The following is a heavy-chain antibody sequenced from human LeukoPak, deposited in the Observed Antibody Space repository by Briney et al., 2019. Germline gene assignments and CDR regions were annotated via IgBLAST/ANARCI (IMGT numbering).Heavy chain of an antibody. CDR3: SKQIVVVPAKAYFDY. Sequence: GGSLRLSCAASGFTFSSYGMHWVRQAPGKGLEWVAFIRYDGSNKYYADSVKGRFTISRDNSKNTLYLQMNSLRAEDTAVYYCSKQIVVVPAKAYFDYLGQGTLVTVSS. V-gene: IGHV3-30*02. D-gene: IGHD2-2*01. J-gene: IGHJ4*02. CDR1: GFTFSSYG. CDR2: IRYDGSNK.